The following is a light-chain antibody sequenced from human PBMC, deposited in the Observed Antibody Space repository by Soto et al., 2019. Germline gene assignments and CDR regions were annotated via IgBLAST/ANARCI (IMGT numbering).Light chain of an antibody. CDR1: QSLVYRDGNTY. J-gene: IGKJ1*01. V-gene: IGKV2-30*01. CDR2: KVS. CDR3: MQGTHWPWT. Sequence: DVVMTQSPLSLPVTLGQPASISCRSSQSLVYRDGNTYLMWFQQRPGQSPRRLIYKVSNRDSGVPQSVSGSGSGTDVTLKIGRVEAEDVGVYYCMQGTHWPWTFGQGTKVEIK.